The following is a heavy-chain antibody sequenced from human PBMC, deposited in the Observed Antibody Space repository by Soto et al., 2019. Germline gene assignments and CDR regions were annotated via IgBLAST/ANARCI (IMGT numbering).Heavy chain of an antibody. J-gene: IGHJ5*02. CDR3: AHRREYGAWSVGWFDP. CDR1: GFSLSNSGVG. CDR2: IYWDDDK. V-gene: IGHV2-5*02. Sequence: QIALKESGPTLVKPTQTLTLTCTFSGFSLSNSGVGVGWIRQPPGKALEWLALIYWDDDKRYSPSLKSRLTPSKDTCKNQVVLKMTNMDPVDTATYYCAHRREYGAWSVGWFDPWGQGTLVTVSS. D-gene: IGHD1-26*01.